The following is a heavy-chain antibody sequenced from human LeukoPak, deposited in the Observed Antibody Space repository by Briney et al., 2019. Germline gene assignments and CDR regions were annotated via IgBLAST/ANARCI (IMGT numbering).Heavy chain of an antibody. CDR2: MNPNSGDT. J-gene: IGHJ3*02. V-gene: IGHV1-8*01. D-gene: IGHD3-10*01. CDR1: GYNLISYD. CDR3: ARFLGVWFGESDGFDI. Sequence: GASVKVSCKASGYNLISYDINWVRQATGQGLEWMGWMNPNSGDTGYAQKFQGRVTMTRDTSISTAYMELSSLRSEDTAVYYCARFLGVWFGESDGFDIWGQGTMLTVSS.